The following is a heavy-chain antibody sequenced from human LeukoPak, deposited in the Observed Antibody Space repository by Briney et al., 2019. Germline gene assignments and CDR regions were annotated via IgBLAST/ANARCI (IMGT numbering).Heavy chain of an antibody. CDR2: IIPIFGTA. V-gene: IGHV1-69*05. J-gene: IGHJ4*02. D-gene: IGHD5-18*01. CDR3: ARAGAYSYDLDY. CDR1: GGTFSSYA. Sequence: ASVKVSCKASGGTFSSYAISWVRQAPGQGLEWMGRIIPIFGTANYAQKFQGRVTITTDESTSTAYMELSSLRSEDTAVYYCARAGAYSYDLDYWGQGTLVTVSS.